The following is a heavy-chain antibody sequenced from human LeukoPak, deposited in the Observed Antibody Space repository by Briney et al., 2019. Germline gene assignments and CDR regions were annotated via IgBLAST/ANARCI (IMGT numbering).Heavy chain of an antibody. CDR2: TKQDGSEK. CDR1: GFNFTNYW. J-gene: IGHJ4*02. D-gene: IGHD3-10*01. CDR3: ARDGPRGGFDY. Sequence: GGSLRLSCEASGFNFTNYWMSWVRQAPGQGLEWVANTKQDGSEKNHVDSVKGRFTISRDNAKNSLYLQMNSLRAEDTAVYYCARDGPRGGFDYWGQGTLVTVSS. V-gene: IGHV3-7*01.